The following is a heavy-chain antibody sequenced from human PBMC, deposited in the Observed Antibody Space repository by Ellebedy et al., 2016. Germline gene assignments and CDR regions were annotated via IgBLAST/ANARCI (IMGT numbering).Heavy chain of an antibody. CDR2: IYPGDSDT. CDR3: ARRAGSGYSYGPTEYYFDY. V-gene: IGHV5-51*01. Sequence: GGSLRLXXKGSGYSFTSYWIGWVRQMPGKGLEWMGIIYPGDSDTRYSPSFQGQVTISADKSISTAYLQWSSLKASDTAMYYCARRAGSGYSYGPTEYYFDYWGQGTLVTVSS. J-gene: IGHJ4*02. D-gene: IGHD5-18*01. CDR1: GYSFTSYW.